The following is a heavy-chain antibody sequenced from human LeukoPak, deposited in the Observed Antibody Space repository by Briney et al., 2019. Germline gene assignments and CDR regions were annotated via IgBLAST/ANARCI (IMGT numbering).Heavy chain of an antibody. CDR3: AREGYSYGYFDY. Sequence: SETLSLTCTVSGGSASSGSYYWSWIRQPPGKGLEWIGYIYYSGSTNYNPSLKSRVTISVDTSKNQFSLKLSSVTAADTAVYYCAREGYSYGYFDYWGQGTLVTVSS. CDR1: GGSASSGSYY. D-gene: IGHD5-18*01. CDR2: IYYSGST. V-gene: IGHV4-61*01. J-gene: IGHJ4*02.